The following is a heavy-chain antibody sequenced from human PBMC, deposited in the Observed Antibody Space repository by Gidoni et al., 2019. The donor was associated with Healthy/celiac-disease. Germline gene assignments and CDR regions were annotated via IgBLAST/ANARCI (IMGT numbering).Heavy chain of an antibody. D-gene: IGHD4-17*01. Sequence: QVQLVESGGGVVQPGRSLRLSCAASGFTFSSYAMHWVRQAPGKGLEWVAVRSYDGSNKYYADSVKGRLTISRDNSKNTLYLQMNSLRAEDTAVYYWARDEKNYGDYGIDPWGQGTLVTVSS. CDR1: GFTFSSYA. CDR3: ARDEKNYGDYGIDP. V-gene: IGHV3-30-3*01. J-gene: IGHJ5*02. CDR2: RSYDGSNK.